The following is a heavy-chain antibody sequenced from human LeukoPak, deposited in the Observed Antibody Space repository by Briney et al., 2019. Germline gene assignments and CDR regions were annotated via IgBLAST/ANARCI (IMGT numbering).Heavy chain of an antibody. CDR1: GGSFSGYY. CDR2: INHSGST. V-gene: IGHV4-34*01. Sequence: SETLSLTCAVYGGSFSGYYWSWIRQPPGKGLEWIGEINHSGSTNYNPSLKSRVTISVYTSKNHFSLKLTSVTSADTAVYYYARGPWIQLWSVPFDCWGQATLVTVSS. CDR3: ARGPWIQLWSVPFDC. J-gene: IGHJ4*02. D-gene: IGHD5-18*01.